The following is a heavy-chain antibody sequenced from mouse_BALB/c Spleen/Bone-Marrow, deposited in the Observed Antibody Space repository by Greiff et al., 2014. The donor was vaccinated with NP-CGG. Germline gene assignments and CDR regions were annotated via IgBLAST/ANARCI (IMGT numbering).Heavy chain of an antibody. J-gene: IGHJ2*01. CDR3: ARKGISTVIATAYYFDY. V-gene: IGHV1S132*01. CDR2: IFPGTGST. Sequence: QVQLKESGAELVKPGASVKLSCKTSGYTFTSYWIQWVKQRPGQGLGWIGEIFPGTGSTYYNEKFKDKTTLTIDTSSSTAYMQPSSLTSEDSAVYFCARKGISTVIATAYYFDYWGQGSTLTVSS. D-gene: IGHD2-4*01. CDR1: GYTFTSYW.